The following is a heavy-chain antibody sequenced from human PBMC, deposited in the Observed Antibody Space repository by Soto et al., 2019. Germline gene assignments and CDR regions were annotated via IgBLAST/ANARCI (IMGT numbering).Heavy chain of an antibody. V-gene: IGHV4-34*01. CDR2: VNHSGAA. J-gene: IGHJ5*02. CDR1: GGSLRKYY. Sequence: SETLSLTFGVYGGSLRKYYWMWVRQPPGKGLEWMGEVNHSGAATYHPSLHSRVTISLDTPNIRFSLMMTSLTAADRALYFSTRAGWLLRSWFDPWGQGTQVTVSS. D-gene: IGHD2-15*01. CDR3: TRAGWLLRSWFDP.